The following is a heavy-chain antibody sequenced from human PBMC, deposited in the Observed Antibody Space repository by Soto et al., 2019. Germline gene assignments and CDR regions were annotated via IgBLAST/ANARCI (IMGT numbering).Heavy chain of an antibody. Sequence: ESVGGLVQPGGSLRLSCAASGFTFDDYAVHWVRQAPGKGLEWVSGLSWNSVAIGYADSVKGRFTISRDNAKNSLYLQMNSLRVEDTALYYCAKGPYDSTGYYNFDFWGQGILVTVSS. CDR2: LSWNSVAI. J-gene: IGHJ4*02. CDR3: AKGPYDSTGYYNFDF. D-gene: IGHD3-22*01. CDR1: GFTFDDYA. V-gene: IGHV3-9*01.